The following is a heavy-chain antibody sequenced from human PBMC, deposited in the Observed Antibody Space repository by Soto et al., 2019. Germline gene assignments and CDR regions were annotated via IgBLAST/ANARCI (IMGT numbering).Heavy chain of an antibody. CDR1: GGCLINYY. CDR2: IFSSGYT. Sequence: SETLSLTCTVSGGCLINYYWSWIRQPPGKGLEWIGYIFSSGYTNSNPSLKSRISISVDTSTNQFSLNLTSVTAADSAMYYCARRAPGAYTFDSWGQGTLVTVSS. V-gene: IGHV4-59*08. CDR3: ARRAPGAYTFDS. D-gene: IGHD3-16*01. J-gene: IGHJ4*02.